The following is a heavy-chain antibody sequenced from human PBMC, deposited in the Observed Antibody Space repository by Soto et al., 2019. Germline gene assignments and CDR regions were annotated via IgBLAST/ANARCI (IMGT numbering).Heavy chain of an antibody. J-gene: IGHJ6*02. D-gene: IGHD3-3*01. CDR1: GGSFSGYY. V-gene: IGHV4-34*01. CDR3: ARGKRRHYDFWSGYYRHYYYGMDV. Sequence: PSETLSLTCAVYGGSFSGYYWSWIRQPPGKGLEWIGEINHSGSTNYNPSLKSRVTISVDTSKNQFSLKLSSVTAADTAVYYCARGKRRHYDFWSGYYRHYYYGMDVWGQGTTVTVSS. CDR2: INHSGST.